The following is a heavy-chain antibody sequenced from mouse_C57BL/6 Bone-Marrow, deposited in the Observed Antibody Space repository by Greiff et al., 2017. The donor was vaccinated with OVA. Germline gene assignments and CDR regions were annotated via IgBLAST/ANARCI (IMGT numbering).Heavy chain of an antibody. D-gene: IGHD2-4*01. Sequence: QVQLQQSGAELARPGASVKLSCKASGYTFTSYGISWVKQRTGQGLEWIGEIYPRSGNTYYNEKFKGKATLSADKSSGTAYMELRSLTSEDSAVYFCARNYGYAMDDWGQGTSVTVSS. V-gene: IGHV1-81*01. CDR1: GYTFTSYG. J-gene: IGHJ4*01. CDR3: ARNYGYAMDD. CDR2: IYPRSGNT.